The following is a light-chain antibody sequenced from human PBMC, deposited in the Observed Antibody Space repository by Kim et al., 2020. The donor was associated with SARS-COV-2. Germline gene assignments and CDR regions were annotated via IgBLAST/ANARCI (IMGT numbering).Light chain of an antibody. CDR3: SSYTSSSTS. J-gene: IGLJ2*01. V-gene: IGLV2-14*01. CDR2: DVS. CDR1: SSDVGGYNY. Sequence: QSALTQPASVSGSPGQSITISCTGTSSDVGGYNYVSWYQQHPGKAPKLMIYDVSKRPSGVSNRFSGSKSGNTASLTISGLQAEDEADYYCSSYTSSSTSFGAGTQLTVL.